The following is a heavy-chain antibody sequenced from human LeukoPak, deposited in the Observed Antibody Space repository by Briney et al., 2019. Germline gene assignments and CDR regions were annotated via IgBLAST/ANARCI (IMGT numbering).Heavy chain of an antibody. D-gene: IGHD6-13*01. Sequence: ASVKVSCKASGGTFSSYAISWVRQAPGKGLEWMGGFDPEDGETIYAQKFQGRVTMTEDTSTDTAYMELSSLRSEDTAVYYCARDMYSSRVFDYWGQGTLVTVSS. V-gene: IGHV1-24*01. CDR1: GGTFSSYA. J-gene: IGHJ4*02. CDR3: ARDMYSSRVFDY. CDR2: FDPEDGET.